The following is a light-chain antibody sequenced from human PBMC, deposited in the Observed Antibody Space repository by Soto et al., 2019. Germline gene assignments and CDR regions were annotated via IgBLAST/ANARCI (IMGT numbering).Light chain of an antibody. V-gene: IGLV3-21*02. CDR2: DDA. J-gene: IGLJ1*01. Sequence: SYELPQPPSVSVAPGQTARITCGGEKVENKNVHWYQQKAGQAPVLVVFDDADRPSGIPDRFSGSYSENTATLTISRVEAGDEADYYCLVWESSSDQYVFGTGTKVTVL. CDR1: KVENKN. CDR3: LVWESSSDQYV.